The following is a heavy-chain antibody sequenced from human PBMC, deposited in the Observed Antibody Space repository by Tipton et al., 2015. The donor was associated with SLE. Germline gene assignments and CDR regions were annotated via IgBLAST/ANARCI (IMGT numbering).Heavy chain of an antibody. V-gene: IGHV3-74*01. CDR1: GFTFSSYW. J-gene: IGHJ4*02. CDR2: INSDGSST. Sequence: SLRLSCAASGFTFSSYWMHWVRQAPGKGLVWVSRINSDGSSTSYADSVKGRFTISRDNAKNTLYLQMNSLRAEDTAVYYCARGPYDILTGYYDYWGQGTLVTVSS. CDR3: ARGPYDILTGYYDY. D-gene: IGHD3-9*01.